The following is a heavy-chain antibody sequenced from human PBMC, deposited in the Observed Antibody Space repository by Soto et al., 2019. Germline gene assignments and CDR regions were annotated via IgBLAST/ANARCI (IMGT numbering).Heavy chain of an antibody. J-gene: IGHJ1*01. CDR2: IWYDGSKT. CDR3: ARDMVRGLYPEYFQH. Sequence: GGSLRLSCAASGFSFTTYGLHWVRQAPGKGLEWVAVIWYDGSKTYYADSVKGRFTISRDNSKNTLYLQMNSVRVEDTAVYYCARDMVRGLYPEYFQHWGQGTLVTVSS. CDR1: GFSFTTYG. D-gene: IGHD3-10*01. V-gene: IGHV3-33*01.